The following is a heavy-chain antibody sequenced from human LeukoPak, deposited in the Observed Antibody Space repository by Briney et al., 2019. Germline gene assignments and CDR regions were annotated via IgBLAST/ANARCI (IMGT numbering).Heavy chain of an antibody. Sequence: SETLSLTCTVSGYSISSGYYWGWIRPPPGKGLEWIGSIYHSGSTYYNPSLKSRVTISVDTSKNQFSLKLSSVTAADTAVYYCVRGRKDCSGGSCDTRDLDYWGQGTLVTVSS. CDR2: IYHSGST. D-gene: IGHD2-15*01. CDR3: VRGRKDCSGGSCDTRDLDY. CDR1: GYSISSGYY. J-gene: IGHJ4*02. V-gene: IGHV4-38-2*02.